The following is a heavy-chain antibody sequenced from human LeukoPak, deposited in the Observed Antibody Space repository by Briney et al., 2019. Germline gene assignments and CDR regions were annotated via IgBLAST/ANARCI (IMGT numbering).Heavy chain of an antibody. J-gene: IGHJ4*02. CDR1: GGSFSGYY. D-gene: IGHD5-18*01. CDR2: INHSGST. CDR3: ARASKGDTAMAPDY. V-gene: IGHV4-34*01. Sequence: SETLSLTCAVYGGSFSGYYWSWIRQPPGKGLEWIGEINHSGSTNYNPSLKSRVTISVDTSKNQFSLKLSSVTAADTAVYYCARASKGDTAMAPDYWGQGTLVTVSS.